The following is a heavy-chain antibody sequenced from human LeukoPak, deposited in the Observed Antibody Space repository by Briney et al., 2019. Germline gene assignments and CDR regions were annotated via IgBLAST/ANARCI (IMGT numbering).Heavy chain of an antibody. V-gene: IGHV3-21*01. CDR1: GFTFSSYS. CDR2: ISSSSSYI. CDR3: ARYSVEDAFDI. D-gene: IGHD4-23*01. J-gene: IGHJ3*02. Sequence: GGSLRLSCAASGFTFSSYSMNWVRQAPGKGLEWVSSISSSSSYIYYADSVKGRFTISRDNAKNSLYLQMNSLRAEDTAVYYCARYSVEDAFDIWGQGTMVTVSS.